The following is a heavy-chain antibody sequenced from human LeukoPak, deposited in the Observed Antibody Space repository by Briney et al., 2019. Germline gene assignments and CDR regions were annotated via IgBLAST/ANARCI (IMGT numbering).Heavy chain of an antibody. CDR3: ARDASGSYSRFDY. CDR1: GFIFSSYN. D-gene: IGHD1-26*01. Sequence: GGSLRLSCAASGFIFSSYNMNWVRQAPGKGLEWVSSISSSNSDIYYADPVKGRFTISRDNAKNSLYLQMNSLRAEDTAVYYCARDASGSYSRFDYWGQGTVVTVSS. J-gene: IGHJ4*02. V-gene: IGHV3-21*01. CDR2: ISSSNSDI.